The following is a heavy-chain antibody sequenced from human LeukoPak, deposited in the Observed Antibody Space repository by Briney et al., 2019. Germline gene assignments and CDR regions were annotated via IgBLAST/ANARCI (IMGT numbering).Heavy chain of an antibody. Sequence: ASVKVSCKASGYTFTGYYMHWVRQAPGQGLEWMGWINPNSGGTNYAQKFQGRVTMTRDTSISTAYMELSRLRSDDTAVYYCARERGSIAARPSSKNWFDPWGQETLATVSS. V-gene: IGHV1-2*02. CDR1: GYTFTGYY. CDR3: ARERGSIAARPSSKNWFDP. J-gene: IGHJ5*02. D-gene: IGHD6-6*01. CDR2: INPNSGGT.